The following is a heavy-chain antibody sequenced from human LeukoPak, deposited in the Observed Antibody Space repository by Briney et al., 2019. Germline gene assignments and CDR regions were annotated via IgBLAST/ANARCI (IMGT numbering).Heavy chain of an antibody. Sequence: KPSETLSLTCTVSGGSVSSGSYYWSWIRQPPGKGLEWIGYIYYSGSTNYNPSLKSRVTISVDTSKNQFSLKLSSVTAADTAVYYCARSRSHDPYFDYWGQGTLVTVSS. CDR3: ARSRSHDPYFDY. CDR1: GGSVSSGSYY. CDR2: IYYSGST. D-gene: IGHD1-1*01. V-gene: IGHV4-61*01. J-gene: IGHJ4*02.